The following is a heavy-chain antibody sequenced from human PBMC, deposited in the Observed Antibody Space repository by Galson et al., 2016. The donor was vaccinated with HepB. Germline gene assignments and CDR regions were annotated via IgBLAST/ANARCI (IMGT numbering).Heavy chain of an antibody. Sequence: SETLSLTCTVSSNSISSYYWSWIRQPPGKGLEWIGYIYYSGTTNYNPSLKNRVTISVDTSKNQFSLKLSSVTAADTAVYYCATYSYYGSGTYYKGWFDPWGQGTLVTVSS. J-gene: IGHJ5*02. CDR2: IYYSGTT. CDR1: SNSISSYY. V-gene: IGHV4-59*08. D-gene: IGHD3-10*01. CDR3: ATYSYYGSGTYYKGWFDP.